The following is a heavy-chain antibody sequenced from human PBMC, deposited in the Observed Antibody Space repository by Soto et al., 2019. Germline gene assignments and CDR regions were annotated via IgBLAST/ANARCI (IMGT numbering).Heavy chain of an antibody. Sequence: QVQLVQSGVEVKRPGSSVKVSCKASGGTFNSYGIRWVRQAPGQGLEWMGGIIPISAPANHAQKFQGSVAITTDESTNAGYMELSGRRYEDTAVYYCARDGGAASGMDVWAQGTTVIVSA. CDR1: GGTFNSYG. CDR2: IIPISAPA. V-gene: IGHV1-69*01. J-gene: IGHJ6*01. CDR3: ARDGGAASGMDV. D-gene: IGHD3-16*01.